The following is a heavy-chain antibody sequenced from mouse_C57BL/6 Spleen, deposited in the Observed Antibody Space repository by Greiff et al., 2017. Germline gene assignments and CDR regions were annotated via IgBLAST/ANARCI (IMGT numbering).Heavy chain of an antibody. J-gene: IGHJ4*01. Sequence: QVQLQQSGAELVRPGASVTLSCKASGYTFTDYEMHWVKQTPVHGLEWIGAIDPETGGTAYNQKFKGKAILTADKSSSTAYMELRSLTSEDSAVYYCTRYDYDDDEDYAMDYWGQGTSVTVSS. CDR1: GYTFTDYE. D-gene: IGHD2-4*01. CDR2: IDPETGGT. CDR3: TRYDYDDDEDYAMDY. V-gene: IGHV1-15*01.